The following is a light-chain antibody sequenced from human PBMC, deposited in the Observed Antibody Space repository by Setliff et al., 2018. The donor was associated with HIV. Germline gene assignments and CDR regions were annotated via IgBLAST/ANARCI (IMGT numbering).Light chain of an antibody. Sequence: LTQPRSVSGSPGQSVTISCTGTSSDVGGYNYVSWYQQHPGKAPKFMIYDVNKRPSGVPHRFSGSKSGNTASLTISGLQAEDEADYYCCSYAGSYTYVFGTGTKVTVL. CDR1: SSDVGGYNY. CDR3: CSYAGSYTYV. J-gene: IGLJ1*01. CDR2: DVN. V-gene: IGLV2-11*01.